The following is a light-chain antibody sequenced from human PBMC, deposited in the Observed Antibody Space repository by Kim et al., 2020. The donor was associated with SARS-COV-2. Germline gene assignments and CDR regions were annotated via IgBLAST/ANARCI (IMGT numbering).Light chain of an antibody. CDR3: TSFGGSTTLV. CDR2: EVN. Sequence: GQSITISCNGTSNDIGGYNYVSWYQHHAGKAPQVILYEVNKRPLGVSDRFSGSKSGSTASLTISGLQPEDEAQYYCTSFGGSTTLVLGGGTKVTVL. J-gene: IGLJ2*01. V-gene: IGLV2-14*01. CDR1: SNDIGGYNY.